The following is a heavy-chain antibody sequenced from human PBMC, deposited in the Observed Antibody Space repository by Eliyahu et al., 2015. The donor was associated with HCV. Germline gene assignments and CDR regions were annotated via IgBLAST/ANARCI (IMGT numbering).Heavy chain of an antibody. CDR1: GFTFSNAW. J-gene: IGHJ4*02. CDR3: TTGRGWEPRLDY. V-gene: IGHV3-15*01. Sequence: EVQLVESGGGLVKPGGSLRLSCAASGFTFSNAWMSWVRQAPGKGLEWVGRIKSKTDGGTTDYAAPVKGRFTISRDDSKNTLYLQMNSLKTEDTAVYYCTTGRGWEPRLDYWGQGTLVTVSS. CDR2: IKSKTDGGTT. D-gene: IGHD1-26*01.